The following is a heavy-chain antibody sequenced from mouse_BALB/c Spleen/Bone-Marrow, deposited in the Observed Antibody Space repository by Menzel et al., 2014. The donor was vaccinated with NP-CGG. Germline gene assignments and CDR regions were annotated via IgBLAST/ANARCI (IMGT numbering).Heavy chain of an antibody. Sequence: QVKLQRSGAEMARPGASVKLCCKASGSSLTSYWMQWVKQRPGQGLKWICAIYPGDGDTRLTQKFKGEATLPADKPSSTAYMQVSSLASEDPAVYYGARAKRSGEMDYRSQGTPGTASS. CDR1: GSSLTSYW. V-gene: IGHV1-87*01. J-gene: IGHJ4*01. CDR2: IYPGDGDT. CDR3: ARAKRSGEMDY.